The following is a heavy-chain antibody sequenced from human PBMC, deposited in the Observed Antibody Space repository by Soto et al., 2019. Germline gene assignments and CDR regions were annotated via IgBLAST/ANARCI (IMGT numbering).Heavy chain of an antibody. CDR2: INGAGSDT. Sequence: EVQLVESGGGLVQPGGSLRLSCATSVFTLSNFWMHWVRQAPGKGLVWVSRINGAGSDTTYADSVKGRFTISRDNAKNTLYLQMNSRRVDDTAVYYCARAGGGYSYGSIDYWGRGTLVTVPS. D-gene: IGHD5-18*01. J-gene: IGHJ4*02. CDR3: ARAGGGYSYGSIDY. V-gene: IGHV3-74*01. CDR1: VFTLSNFW.